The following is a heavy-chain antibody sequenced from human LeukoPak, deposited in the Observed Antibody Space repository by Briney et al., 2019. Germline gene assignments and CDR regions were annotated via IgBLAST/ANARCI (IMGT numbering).Heavy chain of an antibody. J-gene: IGHJ5*02. CDR1: GYTFTGYY. Sequence: ASVKVSCKASGYTFTGYYMHWVRRAPGQGLEWMGWINPNSGGTNYAQKFQGRVTMTRDTSISTAYMELSRLRSDDTAVYYCARVGSSSWYPKYNWFDPWGQGTLVTVSS. CDR2: INPNSGGT. D-gene: IGHD6-13*01. V-gene: IGHV1-2*02. CDR3: ARVGSSSWYPKYNWFDP.